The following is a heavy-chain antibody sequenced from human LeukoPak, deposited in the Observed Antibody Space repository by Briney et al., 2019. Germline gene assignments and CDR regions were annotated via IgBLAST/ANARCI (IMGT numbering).Heavy chain of an antibody. D-gene: IGHD5-18*01. V-gene: IGHV1-2*02. Sequence: ASVKVSCKASGYTLTGYYMHWVRQAPGQGLEWMGWINPNSGGTNYAQKFQGRVTMTRDTSISTAYMELSRLRSDDTAVYYCARDLDTAEGFDYWGQGTLVTVSS. CDR2: INPNSGGT. CDR1: GYTLTGYY. J-gene: IGHJ4*02. CDR3: ARDLDTAEGFDY.